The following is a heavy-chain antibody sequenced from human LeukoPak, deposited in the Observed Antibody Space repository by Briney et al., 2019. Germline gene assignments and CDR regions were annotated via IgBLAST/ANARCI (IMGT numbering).Heavy chain of an antibody. D-gene: IGHD6-19*01. V-gene: IGHV1-24*01. J-gene: IGHJ4*02. CDR1: GGTFSSYA. CDR2: FDPEDGET. CDR3: ATVEEQWLEQY. Sequence: ASVKVSCKASGGTFSSYAISWVRQAPGKGLEWMGGFDPEDGETIYAQKFQGRVTMTEDTSTDTAYMELSSLRSEDTAVYYCATVEEQWLEQYWGQGTLVTVSS.